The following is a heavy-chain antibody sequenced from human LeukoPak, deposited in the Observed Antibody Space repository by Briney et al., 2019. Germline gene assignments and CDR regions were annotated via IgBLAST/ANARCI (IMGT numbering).Heavy chain of an antibody. J-gene: IGHJ6*03. V-gene: IGHV3-20*04. CDR3: ARAVCSSTSCYTIGYYYYYMDV. D-gene: IGHD2-2*02. Sequence: PGGSLRLSCAASGFTFDDYGMSWVRQAPGKGLEWVSGINWNGGSTGYADSVKGRFTIPRDNAKNSLYLQMNNLRAEDTALYYCARAVCSSTSCYTIGYYYYYMDVWGKGTTVTVSS. CDR2: INWNGGST. CDR1: GFTFDDYG.